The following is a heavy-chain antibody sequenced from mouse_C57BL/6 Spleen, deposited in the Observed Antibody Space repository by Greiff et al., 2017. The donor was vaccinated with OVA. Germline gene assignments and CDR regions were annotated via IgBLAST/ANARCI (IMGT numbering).Heavy chain of an antibody. CDR2: ISSGGSYT. J-gene: IGHJ1*03. D-gene: IGHD1-1*01. V-gene: IGHV5-6*01. CDR1: GFTFSSYG. Sequence: EVQGVESGGDLVKPGGSLKLSCAASGFTFSSYGMSWVRQTPDKRLEWVATISSGGSYTYYPDSVKGRFTISRDNAKNTLYLQMSRLTSEDTAMYYGASRTTVNRSYWYCDVWGTGTTVTVSA. CDR3: ASRTTVNRSYWYCDV.